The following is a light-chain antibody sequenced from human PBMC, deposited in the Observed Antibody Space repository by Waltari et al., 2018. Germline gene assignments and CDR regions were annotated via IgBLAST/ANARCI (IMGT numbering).Light chain of an antibody. Sequence: QSALTQPASVSGSPGQSITISCTGTISDVGGYNFVSWYQHHPGKAPKLLSYDVNNRPSGVSDRFSGSKSGNTASLTISGLQAEDEADYYCSSYTSSTSVVFGGGTQLTVL. CDR1: ISDVGGYNF. V-gene: IGLV2-14*03. CDR2: DVN. J-gene: IGLJ2*01. CDR3: SSYTSSTSVV.